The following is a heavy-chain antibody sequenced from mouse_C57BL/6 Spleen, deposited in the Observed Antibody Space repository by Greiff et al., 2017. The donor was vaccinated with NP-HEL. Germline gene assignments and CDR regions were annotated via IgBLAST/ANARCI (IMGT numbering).Heavy chain of an antibody. V-gene: IGHV1-82*01. CDR1: GYAFSSSW. Sequence: QVQLQQSGPELVKPGASVKISCKASGYAFSSSWMNWVKQRPGKGLEWIGRIYPGDGDTNYNGKFKGKATLTADKSSSTAYMQLSSLTSEDSAVYVCAIFPITTVVATDAMDYWGQGTSVTVSS. D-gene: IGHD1-1*01. J-gene: IGHJ4*01. CDR2: IYPGDGDT. CDR3: AIFPITTVVATDAMDY.